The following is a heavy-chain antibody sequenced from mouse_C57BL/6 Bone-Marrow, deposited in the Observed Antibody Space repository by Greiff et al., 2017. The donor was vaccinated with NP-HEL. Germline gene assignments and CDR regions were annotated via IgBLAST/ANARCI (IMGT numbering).Heavy chain of an antibody. CDR2: IDPEDGET. CDR1: GFNIKDYY. V-gene: IGHV14-2*01. Sequence: QPQQSGDALVHPFSSFNFSCTASGFNIKDYYMHWVKQRTEQGLEWIGRIDPEDGETKYAPKFQGKATITADTSSNTAYLQLSSLTSEDTAVYYCARDDGYFDYWGQGTTLTVSS. CDR3: ARDDGYFDY. D-gene: IGHD2-3*01. J-gene: IGHJ2*01.